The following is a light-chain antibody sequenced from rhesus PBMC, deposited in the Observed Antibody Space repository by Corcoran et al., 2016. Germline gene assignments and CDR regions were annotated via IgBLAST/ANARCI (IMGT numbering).Light chain of an antibody. CDR2: GAS. V-gene: IGKV3-53*01. J-gene: IGKJ3*01. CDR3: QKYSSSPPFT. Sequence: QVILTQSPATLSLSLGERATLPCRASQSVGSSLAWYQQKPGQAPRLLVYGASSRATGIPDRFSGSGAGTEFTRTISSLEPEDFAVYDCQKYSSSPPFTFGPGTKLDIK. CDR1: QSVGSS.